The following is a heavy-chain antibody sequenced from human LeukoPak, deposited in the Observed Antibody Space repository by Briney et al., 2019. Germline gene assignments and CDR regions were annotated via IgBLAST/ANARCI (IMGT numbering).Heavy chain of an antibody. CDR3: ARVGGNYEGLIDY. CDR2: ISAYNGYT. D-gene: IGHD1-26*01. Sequence: ASVKVSCKASGYTFTNYAIGWVRQAPGQGLEWMGWISAYNGYTNYAQSLQGRVTMTTDTSTSTAYMELRSLRSDDTAMYYCARVGGNYEGLIDYWGQGTLVTVSS. J-gene: IGHJ4*02. V-gene: IGHV1-18*01. CDR1: GYTFTNYA.